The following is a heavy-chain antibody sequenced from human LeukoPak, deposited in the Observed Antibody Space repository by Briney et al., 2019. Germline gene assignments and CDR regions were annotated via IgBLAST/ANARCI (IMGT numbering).Heavy chain of an antibody. CDR3: ARGNGDYGVYAFDI. J-gene: IGHJ3*02. CDR2: ISESGGTT. V-gene: IGHV3-23*01. CDR1: GFTFSDYV. Sequence: GGSLRLSCAASGFTFSDYVMSWVRQAPGEGLEWVSAISESGGTTYYADSVKGRVTISRDNSKNTLYLQMNSLRVEDTAVYYCARGNGDYGVYAFDIWGQGTMVTVSS. D-gene: IGHD4-17*01.